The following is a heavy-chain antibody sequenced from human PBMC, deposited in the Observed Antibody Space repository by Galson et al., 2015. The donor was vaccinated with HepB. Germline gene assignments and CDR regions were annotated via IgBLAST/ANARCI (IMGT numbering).Heavy chain of an antibody. CDR1: GFTFGSYW. V-gene: IGHV3-74*01. CDR3: ARASSSHPNWFDP. J-gene: IGHJ5*02. CDR2: INSDGSTT. Sequence: SLRLSCAASGFTFGSYWMHWVRQAPGKGLVWVSRINSDGSTTNYADSVKGRFTISRDNAKNTLYLQMNSLRAEDTAVYFCARASSSHPNWFDPWGQGTLVTVSS. D-gene: IGHD6-19*01.